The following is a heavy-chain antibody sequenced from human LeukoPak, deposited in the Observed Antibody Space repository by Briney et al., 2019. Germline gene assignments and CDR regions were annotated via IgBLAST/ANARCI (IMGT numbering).Heavy chain of an antibody. CDR2: ISGSGGST. CDR1: GFTFSSYA. V-gene: IGHV3-23*01. CDR3: ATTVVVPAAIRGSFDY. J-gene: IGHJ4*02. Sequence: GGSLGLSCAASGFTFSSYAMSWVRQAPGKGLEWVSAISGSGGSTYYADSVKGRFTISRDNSKNTLYLQMNSLRAEDTAVYYCATTVVVPAAIRGSFDYWGQGTLVTVSS. D-gene: IGHD2-2*01.